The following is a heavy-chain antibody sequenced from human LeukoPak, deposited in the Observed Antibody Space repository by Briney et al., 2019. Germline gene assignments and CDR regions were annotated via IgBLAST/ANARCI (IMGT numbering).Heavy chain of an antibody. CDR2: INHGGFT. J-gene: IGHJ3*02. D-gene: IGHD5-18*01. CDR3: ARSHLWPSGTFDI. V-gene: IGHV4-34*01. Sequence: SETLSLTCAVSGAFLSGYYWSWIRQSPGKGLEWIGEINHGGFTNYNPSLKSRVTISVDTSRNQIALRLSSLTAADTAVYFCARSHLWPSGTFDIWGQGTVVAVSS. CDR1: GAFLSGYY.